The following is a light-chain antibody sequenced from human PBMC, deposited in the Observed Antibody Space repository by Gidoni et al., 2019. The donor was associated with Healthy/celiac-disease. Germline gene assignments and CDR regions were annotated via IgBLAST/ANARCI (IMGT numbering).Light chain of an antibody. Sequence: EIVLTQSPGTLSLSPGERATLSCRASQSVSSSYLAWYQQKPGQAPRLLIYGASSRATGLPDRFSGSGSGTDFTLTISRLEPEDFAVYYCQQYGSLRTFGQGTKVEIK. J-gene: IGKJ1*01. CDR3: QQYGSLRT. CDR2: GAS. V-gene: IGKV3-20*01. CDR1: QSVSSSY.